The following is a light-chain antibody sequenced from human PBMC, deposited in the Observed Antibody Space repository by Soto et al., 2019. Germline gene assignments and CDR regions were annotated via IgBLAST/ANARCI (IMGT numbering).Light chain of an antibody. CDR3: QHYSSSTPEFT. CDR1: QSVNSNY. V-gene: IGKV3-20*01. Sequence: EIVLTQSPGTLSVSPGERVTLSCRASQSVNSNYLAWYQQRPGQAPRLLIFGASYTATGIPDRFSCSGSGTDFPLTISRLEPEDFAVYYCQHYSSSTPEFTFGPGTRVDSK. J-gene: IGKJ3*01. CDR2: GAS.